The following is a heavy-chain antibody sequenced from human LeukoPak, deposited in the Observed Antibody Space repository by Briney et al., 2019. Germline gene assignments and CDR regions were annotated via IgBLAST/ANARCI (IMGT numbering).Heavy chain of an antibody. CDR1: GFTFSSYE. CDR3: ARVSPNTVTTLQYFDY. V-gene: IGHV3-21*01. CDR2: ITSSSSYI. D-gene: IGHD4-17*01. J-gene: IGHJ4*02. Sequence: KSGGSLRLSCAASGFTFSSYEMNWVRQAPGKGLQWVSSITSSSSYIYYADSVKGRFTISRDNAKNSLYLQMNSLRAEDTAVYYCARVSPNTVTTLQYFDYWGQGTLVTVSS.